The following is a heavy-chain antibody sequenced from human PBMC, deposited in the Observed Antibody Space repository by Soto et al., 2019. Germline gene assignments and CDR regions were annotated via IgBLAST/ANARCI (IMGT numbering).Heavy chain of an antibody. CDR1: GGSTSSGGYY. V-gene: IGHV4-31*03. CDR2: IFYSGST. D-gene: IGHD1-1*01. CDR3: ARGRTGTIINY. J-gene: IGHJ4*02. Sequence: SETLSLTCTVSGGSTSSGGYYWSWIRQHPGEGLEWVGYIFYSGSTNHNPSLEGRVSISIDTSKNQFSLKLSSVTAADTAVYYCARGRTGTIINYWGQGVLVTVSS.